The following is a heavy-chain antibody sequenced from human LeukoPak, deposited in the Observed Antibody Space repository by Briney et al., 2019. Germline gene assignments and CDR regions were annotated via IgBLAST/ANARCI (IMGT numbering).Heavy chain of an antibody. J-gene: IGHJ5*02. D-gene: IGHD2-21*02. V-gene: IGHV1-69*06. CDR1: GGTFSNYT. CDR3: ARTYCGGDCYSSRGWFDT. CDR2: IIPIFGTA. Sequence: ASVKVSCKTSGGTFSNYTISWVRQAPGQGLEWMGGIIPIFGTANYAQKFQGKVTITADKSTSTAYIELSSLRSEDTAVYYCARTYCGGDCYSSRGWFDTWGQGTLVTVSS.